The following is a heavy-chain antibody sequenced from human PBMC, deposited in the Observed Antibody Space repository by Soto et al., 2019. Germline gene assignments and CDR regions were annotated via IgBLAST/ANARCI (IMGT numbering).Heavy chain of an antibody. Sequence: QLQLQESGPGLVKPSETLSLTCTVSGGSISSSRYYWGWSRQPPGKGLEWIGSIYYSGSTYYNPSLKSRVTISVDTSKNQFSLKLSSVTAADTAVYYCERLRYGDIGFDYWGQGTLVTVSS. CDR3: ERLRYGDIGFDY. CDR2: IYYSGST. V-gene: IGHV4-39*01. D-gene: IGHD4-17*01. CDR1: GGSISSSRYY. J-gene: IGHJ4*02.